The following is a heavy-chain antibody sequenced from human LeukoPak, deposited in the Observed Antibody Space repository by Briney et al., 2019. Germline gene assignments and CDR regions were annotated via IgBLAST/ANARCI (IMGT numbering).Heavy chain of an antibody. V-gene: IGHV1-2*02. CDR2: INPNTGGT. J-gene: IGHJ4*02. CDR1: GYTFTGYY. D-gene: IGHD3-10*01. CDR3: ARDNRGQYYFDY. Sequence: ASVKVSCKASGYTFTGYYLHWARQAPGLGLEWMGWINPNTGGTKYAQKFQGRVTLTRDTSISTAFMEVTRVTSDDTAVYYCARDNRGQYYFDYWGQGTLVTVSS.